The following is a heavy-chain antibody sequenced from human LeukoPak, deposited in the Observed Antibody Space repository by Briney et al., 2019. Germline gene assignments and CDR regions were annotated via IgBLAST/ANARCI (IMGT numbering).Heavy chain of an antibody. CDR1: GFTFGSYS. Sequence: GGSLRLSCAASGFTFGSYSMNWVRQAPGKGLEWVSSISSSSSYIYYADSVKGRFTISRDNAKNSLYLQMNSLRAEDTAVYYCASDSPAKDAFDIRGQGTMVTVSS. CDR2: ISSSSSYI. J-gene: IGHJ3*02. CDR3: ASDSPAKDAFDI. V-gene: IGHV3-21*01.